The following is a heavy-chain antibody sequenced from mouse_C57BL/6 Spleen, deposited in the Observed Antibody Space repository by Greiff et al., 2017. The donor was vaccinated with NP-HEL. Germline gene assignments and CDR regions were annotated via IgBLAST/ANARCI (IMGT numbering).Heavy chain of an antibody. D-gene: IGHD1-1*01. V-gene: IGHV1-72*01. CDR2: IDPNSGGT. Sequence: QVQLKQPGAELVKPGASVQLSCKASGYTFTSYWMHWVKQRPGRGLEWIGRIDPNSGGTKYNEKFKSKATLTVDKPSSTAYMQLSSLTSEDSAVYYCARFDYGSSYEAWFAYWGQGTLVTVSA. CDR1: GYTFTSYW. CDR3: ARFDYGSSYEAWFAY. J-gene: IGHJ3*01.